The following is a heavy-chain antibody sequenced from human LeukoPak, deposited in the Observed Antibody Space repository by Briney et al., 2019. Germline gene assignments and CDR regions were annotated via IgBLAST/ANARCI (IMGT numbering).Heavy chain of an antibody. Sequence: PGGSLRLSCAASGFTFSSYEMNWVRQAPGKGLEWVSYISSSGSTIYYADSVKGRFTISRDNAKNSLYLQMDSLRAADTAVYYCARGLSSPLTHWGQGTLVTVSS. CDR2: ISSSGSTI. V-gene: IGHV3-48*03. CDR1: GFTFSSYE. CDR3: ARGLSSPLTH. J-gene: IGHJ4*02. D-gene: IGHD6-6*01.